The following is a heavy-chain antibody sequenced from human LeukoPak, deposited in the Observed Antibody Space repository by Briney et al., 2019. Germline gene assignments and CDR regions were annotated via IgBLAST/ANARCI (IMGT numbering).Heavy chain of an antibody. D-gene: IGHD4/OR15-4a*01. Sequence: SETLSLTCTVSGGSISSSDYYWGWIRQPPGKGLEWIGNIYYTGSTCYNPSLKSRVTISVDTSKNQFSLKVSSLTATDTALYYCARQPMVVGYYYYYMDVWGKGTTVTVSS. CDR1: GGSISSSDYY. V-gene: IGHV4-39*01. CDR2: IYYTGST. CDR3: ARQPMVVGYYYYYMDV. J-gene: IGHJ6*03.